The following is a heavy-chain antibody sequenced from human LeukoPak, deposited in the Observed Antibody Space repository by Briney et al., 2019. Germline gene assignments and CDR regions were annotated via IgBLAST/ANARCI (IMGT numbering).Heavy chain of an antibody. CDR2: IRAYNSNT. D-gene: IGHD1-26*01. CDR1: GSTFTINS. CDR3: AREVGRGFDY. J-gene: IGHJ4*02. V-gene: IGHV1-18*01. Sequence: ASVTLSCKATGSTFTINSSNWERQAPGQPLEWMGRIRAYNSNTHYAQKLQGRVTMTTDTSTSTAYMEVRSLRSDDTAVYYCAREVGRGFDYWGQGTLVTVSS.